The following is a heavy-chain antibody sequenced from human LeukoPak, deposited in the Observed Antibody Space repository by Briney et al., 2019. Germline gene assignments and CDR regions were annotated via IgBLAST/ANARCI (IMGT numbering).Heavy chain of an antibody. V-gene: IGHV4-39*07. Sequence: PSETLSLTCTVSGGSIGSSGYYWGWIRQPPGKGLEWIGSIYYSGSTYYNPSLKSRVTISADTSKNQFSLKLSSVTAADTAVYYCARDAAATVTPWVDYWGQGTLVTVSS. D-gene: IGHD6-25*01. CDR3: ARDAAATVTPWVDY. J-gene: IGHJ4*02. CDR2: IYYSGST. CDR1: GGSIGSSGYY.